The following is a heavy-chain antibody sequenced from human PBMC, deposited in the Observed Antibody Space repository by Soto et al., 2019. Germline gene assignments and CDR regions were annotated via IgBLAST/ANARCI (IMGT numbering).Heavy chain of an antibody. CDR1: GGTFGSYA. Sequence: QVQLVQSGAEVKKPGSSVKVSCKASGGTFGSYAISWVRQAPGQGLEWMGGIIPIPGTANYAQKFQGRVTIAADESTSTAYSEVSSLRSEDTAVYYCARSQGSSTSLEIYYYYDYGMDGWGQGTTVTVSS. J-gene: IGHJ6*02. V-gene: IGHV1-69*01. CDR3: ARSQGSSTSLEIYYYYDYGMDG. D-gene: IGHD2-2*01. CDR2: IIPIPGTA.